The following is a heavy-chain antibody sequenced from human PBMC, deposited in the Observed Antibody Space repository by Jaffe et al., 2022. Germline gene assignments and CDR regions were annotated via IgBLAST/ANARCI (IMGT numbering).Heavy chain of an antibody. CDR1: GYTFTGYY. J-gene: IGHJ2*01. V-gene: IGHV1-2*06. CDR3: ARDEGYCSSTSCQFTGVNWYFDL. Sequence: QVQLVQSGAEVKKPGASVKVSCKASGYTFTGYYMHWVRQAPGQGLEWMGRINPNSGGTNYAQKFQGRVTMTRDTSISTAYMELSRLRSDDTAVYYCARDEGYCSSTSCQFTGVNWYFDLWGRGTLVTVSS. D-gene: IGHD2-2*01. CDR2: INPNSGGT.